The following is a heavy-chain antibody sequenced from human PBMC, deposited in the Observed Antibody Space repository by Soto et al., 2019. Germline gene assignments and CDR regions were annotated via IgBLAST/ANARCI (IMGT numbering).Heavy chain of an antibody. CDR3: ASVLPRRYRNSPSAY. CDR1: GGSITNYY. J-gene: IGHJ4*02. CDR2: VYYTEST. Sequence: SETLSLTCTVSGGSITNYYWTWMRQTPGKGLEWIGYVYYTESTNYNPSLKSRVHISIDTSKNEFYLNLTSVTAAETAIYYCASVLPRRYRNSPSAYWGQGTLVTVSS. V-gene: IGHV4-59*12. D-gene: IGHD3-9*01.